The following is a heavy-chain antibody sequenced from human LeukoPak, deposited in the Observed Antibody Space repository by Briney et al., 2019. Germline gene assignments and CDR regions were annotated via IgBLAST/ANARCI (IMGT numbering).Heavy chain of an antibody. Sequence: GGSLRLSCAASGFTFSTYWMTWVRQAPGKGLVWVSRIDSDGSSTNCADSVKGRFTISRDNAKNTLYLQMNSLRVEDTAVYYCARGTTMMITWGQGTLVTVSS. CDR2: IDSDGSST. CDR1: GFTFSTYW. D-gene: IGHD3-22*01. J-gene: IGHJ5*02. V-gene: IGHV3-74*01. CDR3: ARGTTMMIT.